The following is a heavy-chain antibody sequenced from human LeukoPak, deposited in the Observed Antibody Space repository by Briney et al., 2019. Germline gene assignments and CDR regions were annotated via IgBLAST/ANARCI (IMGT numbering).Heavy chain of an antibody. CDR3: AKQSLVDYSDSRGPFRWFDI. CDR1: GGSISSHY. CDR2: IDHTGST. V-gene: IGHV4-59*11. J-gene: IGHJ5*02. D-gene: IGHD3-16*01. Sequence: SETLSLTCTVSGGSISSHYWSWIWQPPGKGLEWSGYIDHTGSTDCSPSLKSRVTISVDTSKNQVSLKLSYVTAADTAVYFCAKQSLVDYSDSRGPFRWFDIWGRGTLVTVS.